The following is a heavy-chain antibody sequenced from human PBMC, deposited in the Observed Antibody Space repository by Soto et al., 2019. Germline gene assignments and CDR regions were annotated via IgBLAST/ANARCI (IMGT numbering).Heavy chain of an antibody. CDR3: ARGDVGYPFDF. CDR2: IYPGNSDT. Sequence: GESLKISCRGSGYIFTNFWIGWVRQMPGKGLEWMGMIYPGNSDTRYSPSFEGQVTFSADKSISTAYLQWSSLKASDTAMYYCARGDVGYPFDFWGQGTLVTSPQ. J-gene: IGHJ4*02. CDR1: GYIFTNFW. D-gene: IGHD6-25*01. V-gene: IGHV5-51*01.